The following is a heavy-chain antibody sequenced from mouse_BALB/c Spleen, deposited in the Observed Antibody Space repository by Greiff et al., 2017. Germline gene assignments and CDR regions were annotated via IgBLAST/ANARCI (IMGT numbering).Heavy chain of an antibody. CDR2: ISSGSSTI. CDR3: ARAAVVDAMDY. J-gene: IGHJ4*01. CDR1: GFTFSSFG. D-gene: IGHD1-1*01. Sequence: EVKVVESGGGLVQPGGSRKLSCAASGFTFSSFGMHWVRQAPEKGLEWVAYISSGSSTIYYADTVKGRFTISRDNPKNTLFLQMTSLRSEDTAMYYCARAAVVDAMDYWGQGTSVTV. V-gene: IGHV5-17*02.